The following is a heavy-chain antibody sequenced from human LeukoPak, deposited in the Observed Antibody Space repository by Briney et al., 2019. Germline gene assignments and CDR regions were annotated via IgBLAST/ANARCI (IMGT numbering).Heavy chain of an antibody. CDR1: DGSFSGYY. CDR2: INHSGST. Sequence: SETLSLTCAVYDGSFSGYYWSWIRQPPGKGLEWIGEINHSGSTNYNPSLKSRVTISVDTSKNQFSLKLSSVTAADTAVYYCARASAYYDFWSGYLYAFDIWGQGTMVTVSS. CDR3: ARASAYYDFWSGYLYAFDI. V-gene: IGHV4-34*01. D-gene: IGHD3-3*01. J-gene: IGHJ3*02.